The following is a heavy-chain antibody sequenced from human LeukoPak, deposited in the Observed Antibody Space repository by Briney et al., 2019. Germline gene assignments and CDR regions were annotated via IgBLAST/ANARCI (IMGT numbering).Heavy chain of an antibody. CDR3: AREVGESSRWNWFDP. CDR2: ICSTGSFI. Sequence: GGSLRLSCVVSASSSSSYEMNWVRPAPGKGLEWGAYICSTGSFIYLADSVKGRFTISRDNAKNSLYLNMRSLRDEATAVYYCAREVGESSRWNWFDPWGQGTLVTVSS. J-gene: IGHJ5*02. D-gene: IGHD2-15*01. V-gene: IGHV3-48*03. CDR1: ASSSSSYE.